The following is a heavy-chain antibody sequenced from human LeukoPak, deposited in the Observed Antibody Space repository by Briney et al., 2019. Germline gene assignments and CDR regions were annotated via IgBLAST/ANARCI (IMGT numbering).Heavy chain of an antibody. CDR2: INHSGST. J-gene: IGHJ5*02. CDR3: ARGVAFDP. Sequence: SETLSLTCAVYSGSFSGYYWSWIRQPPGKGLEWIGEINHSGSTNYNPSLKSRVTISVDTSKNQFSLKLSSVTAADTAVYYCARGVAFDPWGQGTLVTVSS. V-gene: IGHV4-34*01. CDR1: SGSFSGYY.